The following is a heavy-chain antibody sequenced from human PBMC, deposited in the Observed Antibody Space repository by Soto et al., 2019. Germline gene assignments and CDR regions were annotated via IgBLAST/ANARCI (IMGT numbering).Heavy chain of an antibody. CDR3: ARDGAAAGTDAFDI. CDR1: GFTFSSYD. V-gene: IGHV3-13*01. D-gene: IGHD6-13*01. CDR2: IGTAGDT. Sequence: PGGSLRLSCAASGFTFSSYDMHWVRQATGKGLEWVSAIGTAGDTYYPGSVKGRFTISRENAKNSLYLQMNSLRAGDTAVYYCARDGAAAGTDAFDIWGQGTMVTVSS. J-gene: IGHJ3*02.